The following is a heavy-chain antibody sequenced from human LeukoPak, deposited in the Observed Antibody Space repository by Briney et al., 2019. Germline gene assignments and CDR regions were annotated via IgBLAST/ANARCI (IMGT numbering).Heavy chain of an antibody. CDR2: INHSGST. J-gene: IGHJ6*03. D-gene: IGHD6-6*01. V-gene: IGHV4-34*01. CDR1: GGSFSGYY. Sequence: SETLSLTCAVYGGSFSGYYWSWIRQPPGKGLEWIGEINHSGSTNYNPSLKSRVTISVDTSKNQFSLKLSSVTAADTAVYYCARGRGYSSSSWNYYYYMDVWGKGTTVTVSS. CDR3: ARGRGYSSSSWNYYYYMDV.